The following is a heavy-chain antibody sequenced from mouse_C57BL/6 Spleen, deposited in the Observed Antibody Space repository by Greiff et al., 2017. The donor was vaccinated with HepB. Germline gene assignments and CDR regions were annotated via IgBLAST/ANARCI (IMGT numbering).Heavy chain of an antibody. J-gene: IGHJ3*01. CDR1: GYSITSGYY. V-gene: IGHV3-6*01. Sequence: EVKLEESGPGLVKPSPSLSLTCSVTGYSITSGYYWNWIRQFPGNKLEWMGYISYDGSNNYNPSLKNRISITRDTSKNQFFLKLNSVTTEDTATYYCARRANGGFAYWGQGTLVTVSA. CDR3: ARRANGGFAY. CDR2: ISYDGSN. D-gene: IGHD4-1*01.